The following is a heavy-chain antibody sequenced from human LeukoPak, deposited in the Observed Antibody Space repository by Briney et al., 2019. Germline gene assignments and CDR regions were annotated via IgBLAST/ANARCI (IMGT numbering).Heavy chain of an antibody. V-gene: IGHV3-23*01. CDR2: ISGRGGST. D-gene: IGHD1-26*01. CDR3: AKAGSIRFDY. CDR1: GFTFSTYA. Sequence: GGSLRLSCAASGFTFSTYAMSWVRQAPGKGLEWVSGISGRGGSTYYADSVKGRFTISRDDSKNTLYLQMSSLRAEDTAVYYCAKAGSIRFDYWGQGTLVTVSS. J-gene: IGHJ4*02.